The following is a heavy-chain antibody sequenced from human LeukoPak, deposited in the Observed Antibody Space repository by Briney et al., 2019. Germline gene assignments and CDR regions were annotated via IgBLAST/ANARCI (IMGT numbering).Heavy chain of an antibody. CDR2: INPSGGST. J-gene: IGHJ4*02. D-gene: IGHD6-13*01. V-gene: IGHV1-46*01. CDR1: GYTFTSYY. Sequence: GASVKVSCKASGYTFTSYYMHWVRQAPGQGLEWMGIINPSGGSTSYAQKLQGRVTMTTDTSTSTAYMELRSLRSDDTAVYYCARGHSSSWSDEYYFDYWGQGTLVTVSS. CDR3: ARGHSSSWSDEYYFDY.